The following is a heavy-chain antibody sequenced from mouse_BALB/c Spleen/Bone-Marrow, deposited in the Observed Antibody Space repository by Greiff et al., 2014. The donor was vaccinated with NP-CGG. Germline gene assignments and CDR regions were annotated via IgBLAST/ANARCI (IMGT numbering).Heavy chain of an antibody. CDR1: GFNIKDTY. CDR2: IDPANGNT. D-gene: IGHD1-1*01. V-gene: IGHV14-3*02. Sequence: VQLQQSGAELVKPGASVKLSCTASGFNIKDTYMHWVKQRPEQGLEWIGGIDPANGNTKYDPKFQGKATITADTSSNTAYLQLSSLTSEDTAVYYCATYYYGSSWGFAYWGQGTLVTVSA. CDR3: ATYYYGSSWGFAY. J-gene: IGHJ3*01.